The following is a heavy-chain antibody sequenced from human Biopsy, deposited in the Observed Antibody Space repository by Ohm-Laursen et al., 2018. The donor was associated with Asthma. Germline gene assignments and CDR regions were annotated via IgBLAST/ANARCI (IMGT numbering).Heavy chain of an antibody. J-gene: IGHJ4*02. D-gene: IGHD4-17*01. V-gene: IGHV1-24*01. CDR1: GYSLTDLS. CDR2: HDHEEGGT. CDR3: ASDFPKDYVRYNFQF. Sequence: ASVTVSCKISGYSLTDLSMHWVRQAPGQGLEWMGGHDHEEGGTVHARRFQGRVTMTEDTSTDTAYMELSSLSSDDTAVYYCASDFPKDYVRYNFQFWGQGTLVTVSS.